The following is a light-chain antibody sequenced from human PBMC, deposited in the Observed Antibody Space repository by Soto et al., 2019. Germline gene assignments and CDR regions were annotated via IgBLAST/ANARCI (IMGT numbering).Light chain of an antibody. CDR2: DVS. Sequence: QSALTQPRSVSGSPGQSVTISCTGTSSDVGGYNYVSWYQHHPGKAPKLVIYDVSKWPSGVPDRFSGSKSGNTASLTISGLQAEDDADYYCCSYAGSSLWVFGGGTKLTVL. J-gene: IGLJ3*02. V-gene: IGLV2-11*01. CDR1: SSDVGGYNY. CDR3: CSYAGSSLWV.